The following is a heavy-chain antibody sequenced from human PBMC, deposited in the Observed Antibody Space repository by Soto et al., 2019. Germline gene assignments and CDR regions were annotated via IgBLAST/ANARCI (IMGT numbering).Heavy chain of an antibody. CDR1: GGSVSSSLYY. J-gene: IGHJ4*02. CDR2: IYYSGSR. CDR3: ARHGYTYSRQRDFDY. V-gene: IGHV4-39*01. Sequence: SETLSLTWTVSGGSVSSSLYYWGWIRQPPGKRLEWIGSIYYSGSRYHNPSLQSRVTSSIDTSENQFSLKLNYVTVADTAVYFCARHGYTYSRQRDFDYWGQGTLVTIS. D-gene: IGHD5-12*01.